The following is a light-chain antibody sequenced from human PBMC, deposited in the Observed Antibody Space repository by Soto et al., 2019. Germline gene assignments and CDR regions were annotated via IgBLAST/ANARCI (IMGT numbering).Light chain of an antibody. J-gene: IGKJ5*01. CDR1: QDISNY. CDR3: QQYDNFPRT. V-gene: IGKV1-33*01. CDR2: DAS. Sequence: DIQMTQCPSSLSASVGDRVTGSCQANQDISNYLNWYQQKPGKAPKLLIYDASNLETGVPSRFSGSGSGTDFTFTIRSLQPEDTATYYCQQYDNFPRTFGQGTRLEIK.